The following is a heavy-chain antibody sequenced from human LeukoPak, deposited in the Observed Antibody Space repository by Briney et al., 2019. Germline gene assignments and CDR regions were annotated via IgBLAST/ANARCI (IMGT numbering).Heavy chain of an antibody. Sequence: GGSLRLSCAASGFTVSSNYMSWVRQAPGKGLEWVSVIYSGGSTYYADSVKGRFTSSRDNSKNTLYLQMNSLRAEDTAVYYCARDLTVGFMYVWGKGTTVTVSS. CDR1: GFTVSSNY. CDR3: ARDLTVGFMYV. D-gene: IGHD3-9*01. J-gene: IGHJ6*04. CDR2: IYSGGST. V-gene: IGHV3-53*01.